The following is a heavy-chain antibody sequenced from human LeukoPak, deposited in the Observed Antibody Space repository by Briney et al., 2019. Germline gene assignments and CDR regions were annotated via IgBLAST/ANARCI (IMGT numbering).Heavy chain of an antibody. Sequence: ASVKVSCKASGYTFTSYGISWVRQAPGQGLEWMGWISAYNGNTNYAQKLQGRVTMTTDTSTSTAYMELRGLRSDDTAVYYCASTTVVVPAAIEYYYYGMDVWGQGTTVTVSS. D-gene: IGHD2-2*02. CDR3: ASTTVVVPAAIEYYYYGMDV. CDR1: GYTFTSYG. CDR2: ISAYNGNT. J-gene: IGHJ6*02. V-gene: IGHV1-18*01.